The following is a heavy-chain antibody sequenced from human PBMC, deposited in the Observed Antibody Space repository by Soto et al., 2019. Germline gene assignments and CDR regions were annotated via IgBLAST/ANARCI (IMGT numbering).Heavy chain of an antibody. Sequence: GGSLRLSGGASGFIFSNHDMPWVRQAPGKGVEGGASIWSDGSNKYYGDPVKGRFTISRDNSKNTLFLQMNSLRSDDTAVYYCARGQQQLGYWGRGTLVTVSS. J-gene: IGHJ4*02. CDR1: GFIFSNHD. D-gene: IGHD6-13*01. CDR2: IWSDGSNK. V-gene: IGHV3-33*01. CDR3: ARGQQQLGY.